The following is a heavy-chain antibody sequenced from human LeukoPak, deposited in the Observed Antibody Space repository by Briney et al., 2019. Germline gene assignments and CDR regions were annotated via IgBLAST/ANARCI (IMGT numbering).Heavy chain of an antibody. CDR2: ISYDGSNE. D-gene: IGHD4-11*01. V-gene: IGHV3-30*18. Sequence: GGSLRLSCAASGFTFSSYGMHWVRQAPGKGLEWVAVISYDGSNEYYADSVKGRFTISRDNSKNTLYLQMNSLRAEDTAVYYCAKDYSPLTTSLIFDYWGQGTLVTVSS. CDR1: GFTFSSYG. J-gene: IGHJ4*02. CDR3: AKDYSPLTTSLIFDY.